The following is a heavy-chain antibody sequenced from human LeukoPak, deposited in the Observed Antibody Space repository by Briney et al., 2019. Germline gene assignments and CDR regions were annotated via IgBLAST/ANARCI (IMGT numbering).Heavy chain of an antibody. V-gene: IGHV3-30*02. CDR2: IRYDGSNK. CDR1: GFTFSSYG. J-gene: IGHJ3*02. D-gene: IGHD2-2*02. Sequence: PGGSLRLSCAASGFTFSSYGMHWVRQAPGKGLEWVAFIRYDGSNKYYADSVKGRFTISRDNSKNTLYLQMNSLRAEDTAVYYCAIYCSSNSCYTRDAFNIWGQGTMVTVSS. CDR3: AIYCSSNSCYTRDAFNI.